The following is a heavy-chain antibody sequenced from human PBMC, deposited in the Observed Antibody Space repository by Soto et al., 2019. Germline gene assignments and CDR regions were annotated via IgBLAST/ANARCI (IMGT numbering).Heavy chain of an antibody. J-gene: IGHJ6*02. Sequence: QVQLVESGGGVVQPGRSLRLSCAASGFSFSDYGMHWVRQAPGKGLEWVAVISYEETNKYYANSVRGRLTISRDNSKNTVYLQMNSLRGEDTAVYYCAKDGVVGYGMDVWGQGTTVTVSS. CDR1: GFSFSDYG. CDR2: ISYEETNK. CDR3: AKDGVVGYGMDV. D-gene: IGHD3-3*01. V-gene: IGHV3-30*18.